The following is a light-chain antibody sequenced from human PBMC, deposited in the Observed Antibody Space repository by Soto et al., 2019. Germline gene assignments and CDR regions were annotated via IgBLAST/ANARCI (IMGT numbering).Light chain of an antibody. CDR1: QSFSSW. CDR2: DAS. J-gene: IGKJ2*01. V-gene: IGKV1-5*01. CDR3: QQYNSYSLT. Sequence: DIQMTQSPSTLSASVGDRVTITCRASQSFSSWLAWYQQKPGKAPKLLIYDASSLESGVPSRFSGSGSGTEFTITISSLQTDDFEIYYCQQYNSYSLTFGQGTKLEIK.